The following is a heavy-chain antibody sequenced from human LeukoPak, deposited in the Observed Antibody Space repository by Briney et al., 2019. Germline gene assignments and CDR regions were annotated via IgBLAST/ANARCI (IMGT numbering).Heavy chain of an antibody. CDR1: GFMFRSYA. V-gene: IGHV3-23*01. J-gene: IGHJ4*02. D-gene: IGHD3-22*01. CDR3: AKDGDYYDSDAYSSFFDY. Sequence: GGSLRLSCAASGFMFRSYAMSWVRQAPGKGLEWVAAISGSGGSRYYADSVKGRFAISRDDSTNTLSLQMISLRAEDTAIYYCAKDGDYYDSDAYSSFFDYWGQGALVTVSS. CDR2: ISGSGGSR.